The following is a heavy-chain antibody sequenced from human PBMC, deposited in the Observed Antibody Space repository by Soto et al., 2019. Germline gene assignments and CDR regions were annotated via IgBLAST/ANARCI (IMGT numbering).Heavy chain of an antibody. CDR1: GFTFSSYG. J-gene: IGHJ3*02. D-gene: IGHD3-3*01. V-gene: IGHV3-33*01. CDR3: ARGCVEWDAFDI. Sequence: QVQLVESGGGVVQPGRSLRLSCAASGFTFSSYGMHWVRQAPGKGLEWVAVIWYDGSNKYYADSVKGRYTISRDDSKNTQYLQMNSMRAEDTAVYFCARGCVEWDAFDIWRQVRMVTVSS. CDR2: IWYDGSNK.